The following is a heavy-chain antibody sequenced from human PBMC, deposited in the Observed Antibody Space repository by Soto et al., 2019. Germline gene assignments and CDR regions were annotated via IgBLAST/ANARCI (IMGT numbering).Heavy chain of an antibody. CDR1: GFTFTSSA. Sequence: GASLKVSCKASGFTFTSSAVQWVRQARGQRLEWIGWIVVGSGNTNYAQKFQERVTITRDMSTSTAYMELSSLRSEDTAVYYCAAAQWLSPIDFQHWRQGTLVTVSS. D-gene: IGHD3-22*01. V-gene: IGHV1-58*01. CDR3: AAAQWLSPIDFQH. CDR2: IVVGSGNT. J-gene: IGHJ1*01.